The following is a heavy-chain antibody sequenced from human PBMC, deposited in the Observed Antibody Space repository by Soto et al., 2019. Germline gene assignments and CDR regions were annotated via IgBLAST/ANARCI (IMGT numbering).Heavy chain of an antibody. CDR2: IFSNDEK. V-gene: IGHV2-26*01. CDR3: ARSDPISSWLYYFDY. J-gene: IGHJ4*02. D-gene: IGHD6-13*01. CDR1: GFSLSNARMG. Sequence: QVTLKESGPVLVKPTETLTLTCTVSGFSLSNARMGVSWISQPPGKALERLAHIFSNDEKSYSTSLKSRLTISNDPSKSHVVLTMTNMDLLDTATYYCARSDPISSWLYYFDYWGQGTLVTVSS.